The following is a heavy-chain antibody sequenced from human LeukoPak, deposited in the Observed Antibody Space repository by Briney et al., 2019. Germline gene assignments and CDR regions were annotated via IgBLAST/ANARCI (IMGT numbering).Heavy chain of an antibody. Sequence: ASVKVSCKASGYTFTGYYMHWVRQASGQGLEWMGWINPNSGGTNYAQKFQGRVTMTRDTSIGTAYMELSRLRSDDTAVYYCARGYSSSWYFDYWGQGTLVTVSS. D-gene: IGHD6-13*01. J-gene: IGHJ4*02. V-gene: IGHV1-2*02. CDR2: INPNSGGT. CDR1: GYTFTGYY. CDR3: ARGYSSSWYFDY.